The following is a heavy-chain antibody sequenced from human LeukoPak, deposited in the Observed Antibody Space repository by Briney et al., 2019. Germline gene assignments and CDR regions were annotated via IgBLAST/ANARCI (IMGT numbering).Heavy chain of an antibody. V-gene: IGHV4-34*01. CDR3: ASFSQLLHYFDY. CDR1: GGSFSGYY. D-gene: IGHD2-2*01. Sequence: SETLSLTCAVYGGSFSGYYWSWIRQPPGKGLEWIGEINHSGGTNYNPSLKSRVTISVDTSKNQFSLKLSSVTAADTAVYYCASFSQLLHYFDYGGQGTLVTVSS. CDR2: INHSGGT. J-gene: IGHJ4*02.